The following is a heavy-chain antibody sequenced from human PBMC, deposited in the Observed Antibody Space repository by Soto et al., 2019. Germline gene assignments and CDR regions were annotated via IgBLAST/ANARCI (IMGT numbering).Heavy chain of an antibody. D-gene: IGHD3-9*01. CDR2: IKSKTDGGTT. V-gene: IGHV3-15*01. CDR3: TTVAIFGNYYYGMDV. J-gene: IGHJ6*02. CDR1: GFTLSNAW. Sequence: PGGSLRPSCAASGFTLSNAWMSWDRPAPGKGLEWAGRIKSKTDGGTTDYAAPVKGRFPISRDDSKNTLYLHMNSLKTEDTAVYYCTTVAIFGNYYYGMDVWGQGTTVTVSS.